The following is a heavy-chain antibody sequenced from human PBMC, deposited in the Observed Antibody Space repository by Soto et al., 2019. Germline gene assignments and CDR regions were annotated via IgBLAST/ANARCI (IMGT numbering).Heavy chain of an antibody. J-gene: IGHJ6*02. CDR2: IYYSGST. Sequence: SETLSLTCTVSGGSISSGGYYWSWIRQHPGKGLEWIGYIYYSGSTYYNPSLKSRVTISVDTPKNQFSLKLSSVTAADTAVYCCARADPRNGYYYGMDVWGQGTTVTVSS. CDR3: ARADPRNGYYYGMDV. CDR1: GGSISSGGYY. V-gene: IGHV4-31*03. D-gene: IGHD2-8*01.